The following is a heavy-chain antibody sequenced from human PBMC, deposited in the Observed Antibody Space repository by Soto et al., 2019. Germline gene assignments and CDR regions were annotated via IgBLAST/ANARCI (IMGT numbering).Heavy chain of an antibody. Sequence: QVQLVQSGAEVKKPGASVKVSCKASGYTFTSYGISWVRQAPGQGLEWMGWISAYNGNTNYAQKLQGRVTMTTDTSTSTAYMELRSLRSDETAVCYCARVEVRFLELLHNGFDYWGQGTLVTVSS. V-gene: IGHV1-18*01. CDR2: ISAYNGNT. J-gene: IGHJ4*02. CDR1: GYTFTSYG. D-gene: IGHD3-3*01. CDR3: ARVEVRFLELLHNGFDY.